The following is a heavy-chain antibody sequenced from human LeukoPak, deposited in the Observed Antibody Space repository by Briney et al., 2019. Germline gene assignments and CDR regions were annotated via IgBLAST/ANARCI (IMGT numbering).Heavy chain of an antibody. J-gene: IGHJ3*02. CDR3: ARDPRGYYDSKREGI. Sequence: GGSLRLSCAASGFTFSSYGMHWVRQAPGKGLEWVAVIWYDGSNKYYADSVKGRFTISRDNSKNTLYLQMNSLRAEDTAVYYCARDPRGYYDSKREGIWGQGTMVTVSS. CDR2: IWYDGSNK. V-gene: IGHV3-33*01. D-gene: IGHD3-22*01. CDR1: GFTFSSYG.